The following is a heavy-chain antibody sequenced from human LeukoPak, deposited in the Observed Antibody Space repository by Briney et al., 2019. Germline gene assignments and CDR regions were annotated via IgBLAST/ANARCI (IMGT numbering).Heavy chain of an antibody. CDR1: GFTFSSYE. CDR3: ARVASLYYYGMDV. J-gene: IGHJ6*02. Sequence: GGSLGFTCAASGFTFSSYEMNWVRQAPGKGLEWVSYISSSGSTIYYADSVKGRFTISRDNAKNSLYLQMNSLRAEDTAVYYCARVASLYYYGMDVWGQGTTVTVSS. CDR2: ISSSGSTI. V-gene: IGHV3-48*03.